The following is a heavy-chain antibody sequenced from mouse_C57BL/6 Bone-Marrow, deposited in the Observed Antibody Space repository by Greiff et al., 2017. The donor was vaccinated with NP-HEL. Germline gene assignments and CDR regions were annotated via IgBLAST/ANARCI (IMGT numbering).Heavy chain of an antibody. J-gene: IGHJ4*01. V-gene: IGHV5-17*01. CDR1: GFTFSDYG. Sequence: EVKLVESGGGLVKPGGSLKFSCAASGFTFSDYGMHWVRQAPEKGLEWVAYISSGSSTIYYADTVKGRFTISRDNAKNTLFLQMTSLRSEDTAMYYCADLYAMDYWGQGTSVTVSS. CDR2: ISSGSSTI. CDR3: ADLYAMDY.